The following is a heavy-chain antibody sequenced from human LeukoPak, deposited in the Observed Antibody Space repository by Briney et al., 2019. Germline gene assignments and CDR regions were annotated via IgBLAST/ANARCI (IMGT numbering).Heavy chain of an antibody. V-gene: IGHV5-51*01. CDR2: IYPGDSDT. CDR1: GYSFTSYW. Sequence: GESLKISCKGSGYSFTSYWIGWVRQMPGKGLEWMGIIYPGDSDTRYSPSFQGQVTISADKSISTAYLQWSSLKASDTAMYYCARQVFRRIGGGYYYGMDVWGQGTTVTVSS. CDR3: ARQVFRRIGGGYYYGMDV. D-gene: IGHD3-3*01. J-gene: IGHJ6*02.